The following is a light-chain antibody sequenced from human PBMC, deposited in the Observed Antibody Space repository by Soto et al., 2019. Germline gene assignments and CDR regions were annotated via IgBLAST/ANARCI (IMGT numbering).Light chain of an antibody. CDR1: QYISTY. J-gene: IGKJ1*01. V-gene: IGKV1-39*01. CDR2: SAS. CDR3: QQSYTTPRT. Sequence: DIQMTQSPSSLSASVGDRVTITCRASQYISTYLNWYRQKSGKAPEVLIYSASTLHSEVPSRFSGRGSGTDFTLTITGLQSEDFATYYCQQSYTTPRTFGAGTKVEIK.